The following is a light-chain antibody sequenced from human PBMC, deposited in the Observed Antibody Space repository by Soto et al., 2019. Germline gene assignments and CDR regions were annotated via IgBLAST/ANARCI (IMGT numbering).Light chain of an antibody. V-gene: IGLV2-14*01. CDR2: EVS. J-gene: IGLJ3*02. CDR3: ISYTRTSIKV. Sequence: QSALTQPASVSGSPGQSITISCTGTSSDVGSYNDVSWYQQHPGKAPKLMIYEVSNRPSGVSNRFSGSKSGNTASLTISGLQYEYEADYYCISYTRTSIKVFGGGTKLTVL. CDR1: SSDVGSYND.